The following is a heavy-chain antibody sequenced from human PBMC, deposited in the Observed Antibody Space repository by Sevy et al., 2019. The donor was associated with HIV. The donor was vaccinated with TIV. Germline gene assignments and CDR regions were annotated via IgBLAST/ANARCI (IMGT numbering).Heavy chain of an antibody. CDR3: AREGCTKPHDY. J-gene: IGHJ4*02. V-gene: IGHV3-23*01. CDR1: GFTFSKYS. CDR2: LSFGCGEI. Sequence: GSLRLSCAASGFTFSKYSMSWVRQPPGKGLEWVSTLSFGCGEINYADYVKGRFTISRVNSKSSVYLQMNNLRPEDTAVYYCAREGCTKPHDYWGQGTLVTVSS. D-gene: IGHD2-8*01.